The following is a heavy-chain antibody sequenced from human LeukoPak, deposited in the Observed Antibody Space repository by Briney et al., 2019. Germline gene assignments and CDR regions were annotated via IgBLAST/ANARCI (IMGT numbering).Heavy chain of an antibody. D-gene: IGHD3-10*01. V-gene: IGHV3-11*01. Sequence: GGPLRLSCAASGFTFSDYYMSWIRQAPGKGLEWVSYISSSGSTIYYADSVKGRFTISRDNAKNSLYLQMNSLRAEDTAVYYCARDGAMVRGVMTLPGAPGWFDPWGQGTLVTVSS. CDR1: GFTFSDYY. J-gene: IGHJ5*02. CDR3: ARDGAMVRGVMTLPGAPGWFDP. CDR2: ISSSGSTI.